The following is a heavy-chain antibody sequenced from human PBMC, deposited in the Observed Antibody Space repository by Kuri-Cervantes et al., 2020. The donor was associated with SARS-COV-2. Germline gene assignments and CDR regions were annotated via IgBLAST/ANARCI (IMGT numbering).Heavy chain of an antibody. D-gene: IGHD6-13*01. Sequence: ASVKVSCKASGYTFTSYGISWVRQAPGQGLEWMGWISAYNGNTNYAQKLQGRVTMTTDTSTSTAYMELRSLRSEDTAVYYCARLSGGDSSSPVSGMDVWGQGTTVTVSS. CDR3: ARLSGGDSSSPVSGMDV. CDR2: ISAYNGNT. V-gene: IGHV1-18*04. CDR1: GYTFTSYG. J-gene: IGHJ6*02.